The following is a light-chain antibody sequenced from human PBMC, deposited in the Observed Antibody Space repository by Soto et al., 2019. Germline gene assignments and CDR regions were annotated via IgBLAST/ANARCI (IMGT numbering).Light chain of an antibody. CDR2: DAS. Sequence: IVLTQSPATLSLSPWESATLSCRASQSISTYLAWYQQKPGQAPRLLIYDASKRITGIPARFSGSGSGTDFTLTISSLEPEDFAVYYCQQRFNWPRTFGQGTKVDIK. J-gene: IGKJ1*01. CDR1: QSISTY. V-gene: IGKV3-11*01. CDR3: QQRFNWPRT.